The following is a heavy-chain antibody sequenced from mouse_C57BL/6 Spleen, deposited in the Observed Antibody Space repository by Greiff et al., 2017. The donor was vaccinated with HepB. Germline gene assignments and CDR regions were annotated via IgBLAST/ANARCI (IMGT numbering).Heavy chain of an antibody. CDR2: IDPANGNT. J-gene: IGHJ4*01. Sequence: EVQLQQSVAELVRPGASVKLSCTASGFNIKNTYMHWVKQRPEQGLEWIGRIDPANGNTKYAPKFQGKATITADTSSSTAYMQLSSLTSEDSAVYYCARSRNGGPPYYAMDYWGQGTSVTVSS. CDR1: GFNIKNTY. V-gene: IGHV14-3*01. CDR3: ARSRNGGPPYYAMDY.